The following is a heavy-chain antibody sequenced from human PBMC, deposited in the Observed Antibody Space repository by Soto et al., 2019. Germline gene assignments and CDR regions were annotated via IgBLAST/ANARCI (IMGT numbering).Heavy chain of an antibody. V-gene: IGHV3-15*01. Sequence: EVQLVESGGGLVQPGGSLRLSCAASGFTVSNAWMSWVRQAPGKGLEWVGRIKSKTDGGTTEYDAPVKGRFTISRDDSKNTLYLQMNSLKTEDTAVYYCTRYSYCASEYWGQGTLVTVSS. CDR2: IKSKTDGGTT. CDR3: TRYSYCASEY. J-gene: IGHJ4*02. CDR1: GFTVSNAW. D-gene: IGHD5-18*01.